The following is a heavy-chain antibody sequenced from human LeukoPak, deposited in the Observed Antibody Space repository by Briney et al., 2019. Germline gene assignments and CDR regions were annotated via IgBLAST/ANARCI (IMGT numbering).Heavy chain of an antibody. Sequence: ASVKVSCKASGYTFTSYYMHWVRQAPGQGLEWMGIINPSGGSTSYAQKFQGRVTMTRDTSISTIYVELSSLRSDDTAVYYCARFSGSSNFDYWGQGTLVTVPS. V-gene: IGHV1-46*01. J-gene: IGHJ4*02. CDR1: GYTFTSYY. CDR2: INPSGGST. D-gene: IGHD1-26*01. CDR3: ARFSGSSNFDY.